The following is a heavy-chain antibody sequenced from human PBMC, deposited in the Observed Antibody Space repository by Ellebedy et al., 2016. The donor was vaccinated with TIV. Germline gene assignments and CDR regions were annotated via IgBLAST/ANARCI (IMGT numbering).Heavy chain of an antibody. D-gene: IGHD6-19*01. Sequence: AASVKVSCKASGGTFSSYAISWVRQAPGQGLEWMGGIIPIFGTANYAQKFQGRVTITADESTSTAYMELSSLRSEDTAVYYCASHPYPAVAAPYYFDYWGQGTLVTVSS. V-gene: IGHV1-69*13. CDR2: IIPIFGTA. CDR3: ASHPYPAVAAPYYFDY. J-gene: IGHJ4*02. CDR1: GGTFSSYA.